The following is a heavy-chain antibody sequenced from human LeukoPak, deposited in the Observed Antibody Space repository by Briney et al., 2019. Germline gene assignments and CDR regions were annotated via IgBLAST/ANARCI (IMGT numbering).Heavy chain of an antibody. Sequence: GGSLRLSCAASGFTFSSHWMSWVRQAPGKGLEWVSAISGSGGSTYYADSVKGRFTISRDNSKNTLYLQMNSLRAEDTAVYYCAKDKTYGDYVGNWFDPWGQGTLVTVSS. CDR3: AKDKTYGDYVGNWFDP. CDR2: ISGSGGST. D-gene: IGHD4-17*01. V-gene: IGHV3-23*01. CDR1: GFTFSSHW. J-gene: IGHJ5*02.